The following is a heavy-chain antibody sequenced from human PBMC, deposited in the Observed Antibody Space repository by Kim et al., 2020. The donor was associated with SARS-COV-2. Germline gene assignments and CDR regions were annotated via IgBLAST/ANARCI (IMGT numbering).Heavy chain of an antibody. J-gene: IGHJ6*02. V-gene: IGHV4-61*01. CDR2: IYYSGST. Sequence: SETLSLTCTVSGGSVSSGSYYWSWIRQPPGKGLEWIGYIYYSGSTNYNPSLKSRVTISVDTSKNQFSLKLSSVTAADTAVYYCARVPGYYYGSGSYYYYYYGMDVWGQGTTVTVSS. D-gene: IGHD3-10*01. CDR1: GGSVSSGSYY. CDR3: ARVPGYYYGSGSYYYYYYGMDV.